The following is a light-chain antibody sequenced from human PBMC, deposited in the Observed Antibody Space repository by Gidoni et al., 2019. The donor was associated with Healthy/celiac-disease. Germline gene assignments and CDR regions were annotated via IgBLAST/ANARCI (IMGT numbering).Light chain of an antibody. CDR2: DAS. Sequence: EIVLTQSPATLSLSPGERATLSCRASQSVSSYLAWYQKKPGQAPRLLIYDASNRATGIPARFSGSGSGTDFTLTISSLEPEDFAVYYCQQRSNWLHTFGQGTKLEIK. CDR3: QQRSNWLHT. J-gene: IGKJ2*01. V-gene: IGKV3-11*01. CDR1: QSVSSY.